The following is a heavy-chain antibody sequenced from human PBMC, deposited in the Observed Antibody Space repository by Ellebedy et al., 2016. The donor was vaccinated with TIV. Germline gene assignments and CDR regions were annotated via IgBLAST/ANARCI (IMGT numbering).Heavy chain of an antibody. D-gene: IGHD7-27*01. V-gene: IGHV3-9*01. CDR3: TKDLLRGIWGGSGRDY. Sequence: SLKISCAASGFTFDDYAMHWVRQAPGKGLEWVSGISWRGHYIGYADSVRGRFTISRGNAKNSFYLQMNSLRIEDTAVYYCTKDLLRGIWGGSGRDYWGQGTLVTVSS. CDR1: GFTFDDYA. J-gene: IGHJ4*02. CDR2: ISWRGHYI.